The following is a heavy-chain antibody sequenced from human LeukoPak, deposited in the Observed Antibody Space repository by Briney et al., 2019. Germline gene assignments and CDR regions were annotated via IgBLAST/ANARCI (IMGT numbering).Heavy chain of an antibody. J-gene: IGHJ6*03. CDR1: GFSFDDYG. V-gene: IGHV4-4*07. CDR3: AKDIDDYMDV. D-gene: IGHD5-12*01. Sequence: GSLRLSCAASGFSFDDYGMSWIRQPAGKGLEWIGRIYTSGSTNYNPSLKSRVTMSVDTSKNQFSLKLSSVTAADTAVYYCAKDIDDYMDVWGKGTTVTISS. CDR2: IYTSGST.